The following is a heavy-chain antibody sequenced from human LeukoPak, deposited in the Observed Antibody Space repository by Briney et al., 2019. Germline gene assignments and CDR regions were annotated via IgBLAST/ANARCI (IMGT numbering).Heavy chain of an antibody. CDR3: ARARDGYILGAFDY. V-gene: IGHV4-59*01. CDR1: GGSISSYY. J-gene: IGHJ4*02. Sequence: PSETLSLTRTVSGGSISSYYWSWIRQPPGKGLEWIGYIYYSGSTNYNPSLKSRVTISVDTSKNQFSLKLSSVTAADTAVYYCARARDGYILGAFDYWGQGTLVTVSS. CDR2: IYYSGST. D-gene: IGHD5-24*01.